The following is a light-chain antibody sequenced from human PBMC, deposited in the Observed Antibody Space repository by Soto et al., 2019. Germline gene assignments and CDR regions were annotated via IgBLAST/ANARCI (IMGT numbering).Light chain of an antibody. V-gene: IGKV3-11*01. CDR2: DAS. CDR1: QSVTTY. CDR3: LQRSNWPLT. Sequence: EIVLTQSPATLSLSPGERATLSCRASQSVTTYLAWYQQKPGQAPRLLIYDASNRATGIPARISGSGSGTDFTLTISNLEPEDFAVYYCLQRSNWPLTFVGGTRVEIK. J-gene: IGKJ4*01.